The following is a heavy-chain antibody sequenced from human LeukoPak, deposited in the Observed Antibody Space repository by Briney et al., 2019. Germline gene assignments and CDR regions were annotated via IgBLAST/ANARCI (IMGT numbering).Heavy chain of an antibody. CDR1: GFTFSSYG. D-gene: IGHD1-26*01. V-gene: IGHV3-33*01. CDR2: IWYDGSNK. CDR3: ARGPKYSGSYYGYYFDY. J-gene: IGHJ4*02. Sequence: PGRSLRLSCAASGFTFSSYGMHWVRQAPGKGLEWVAVIWYDGSNKYYADSVKGRFTISRDNSKNTLYLQMNSLRAEDTAVYYCARGPKYSGSYYGYYFDYWGQGTLVTVSS.